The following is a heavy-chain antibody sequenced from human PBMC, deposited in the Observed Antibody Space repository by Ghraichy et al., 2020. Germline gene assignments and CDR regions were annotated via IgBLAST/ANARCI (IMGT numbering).Heavy chain of an antibody. Sequence: GGSLRLSCAASEFTFSIYSMHWVRQAPGKGLEWMTVIWNDGTTKYYADSVKGRFAISRDNSKNTLYLQMNSLRAEDTAVYYWARENSVAGTRAFDIWGQGTMVTVSS. CDR2: IWNDGTTK. J-gene: IGHJ3*02. CDR3: ARENSVAGTRAFDI. V-gene: IGHV3-33*01. CDR1: EFTFSIYS. D-gene: IGHD6-19*01.